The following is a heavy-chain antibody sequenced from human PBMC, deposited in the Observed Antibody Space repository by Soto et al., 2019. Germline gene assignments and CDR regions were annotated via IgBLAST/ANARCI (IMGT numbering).Heavy chain of an antibody. Sequence: QVQLVESGGGVVQPGRSLRLSCAASGFTFSSYGMHWVRQAPGKGLEWVAVISYDGSNKYYADSVKGRFTISRDNSKNTLYLQMNSLRAEDTAVYYCAKVCYDSSGYHLSLDYWGQGTLVTVSS. CDR2: ISYDGSNK. V-gene: IGHV3-30*18. CDR3: AKVCYDSSGYHLSLDY. CDR1: GFTFSSYG. J-gene: IGHJ4*02. D-gene: IGHD3-22*01.